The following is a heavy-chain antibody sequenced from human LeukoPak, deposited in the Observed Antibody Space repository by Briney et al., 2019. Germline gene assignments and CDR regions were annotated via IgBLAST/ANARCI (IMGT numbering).Heavy chain of an antibody. D-gene: IGHD3-10*01. J-gene: IGHJ4*02. Sequence: GGSLRLSCAASGFTFDDYAMHWFRPAPGKGLEWVYLISGDGGSTYYADSVKGRFTISRDNSKNSLYLQMNSLRTEDTALYYCAKALGLLWFGELEYWGQRTLVTVSS. CDR3: AKALGLLWFGELEY. CDR1: GFTFDDYA. V-gene: IGHV3-43*02. CDR2: ISGDGGST.